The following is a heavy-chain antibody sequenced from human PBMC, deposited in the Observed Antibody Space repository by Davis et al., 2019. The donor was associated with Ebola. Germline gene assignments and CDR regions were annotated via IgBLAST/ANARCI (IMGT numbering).Heavy chain of an antibody. CDR3: ARVDDGGVDY. CDR1: GGSFSGYY. J-gene: IGHJ4*02. CDR2: INHSGNT. D-gene: IGHD2-15*01. V-gene: IGHV4-34*01. Sequence: MPSETLSLTCAVYGGSFSGYYWSWICQSPGKGLEWIGEINHSGNTYYNPSLESRVTISVDTSKNQFSLKLSSVTAADTAVYYCARVDDGGVDYWGQGTLVTVSS.